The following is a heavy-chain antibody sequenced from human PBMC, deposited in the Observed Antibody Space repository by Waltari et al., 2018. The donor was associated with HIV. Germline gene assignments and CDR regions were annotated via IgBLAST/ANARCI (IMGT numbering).Heavy chain of an antibody. D-gene: IGHD3-3*01. CDR2: ISGSGGST. CDR3: AGFLEWSTPLDYFDY. V-gene: IGHV3-23*01. CDR1: GSTFSRPS. J-gene: IGHJ4*02. Sequence: EVQLLVSGGGLVQPGGSLRLSCAASGSTFSRPSLSWVRQAPGKGLEWVSAISGSGGSTHYADSVKGRFTISRDNSKSTLYLQMNSLRAEDTAVYYCAGFLEWSTPLDYFDYWGQGTLVTVSS.